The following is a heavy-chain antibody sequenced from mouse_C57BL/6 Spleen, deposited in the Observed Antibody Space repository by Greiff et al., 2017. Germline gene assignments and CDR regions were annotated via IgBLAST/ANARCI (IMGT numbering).Heavy chain of an antibody. D-gene: IGHD2-3*01. V-gene: IGHV1-76*01. Sequence: VQLQQSGAELVRPGASVKLSCKASGYTFTDYYINWVKPRPGQGLEWIARIYPGSGNTYYNEKFKGKATLTAEKSSSTADMQLSSLTSEDSAVYFCAKEGYYLNFDYWGQGTTLTVSS. CDR1: GYTFTDYY. J-gene: IGHJ2*01. CDR3: AKEGYYLNFDY. CDR2: IYPGSGNT.